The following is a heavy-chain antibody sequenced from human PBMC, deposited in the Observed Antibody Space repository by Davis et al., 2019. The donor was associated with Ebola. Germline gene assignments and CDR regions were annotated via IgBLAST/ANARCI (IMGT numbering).Heavy chain of an antibody. V-gene: IGHV4-34*01. CDR3: ARVDYYGKTSFDY. D-gene: IGHD3-10*01. J-gene: IGHJ4*02. CDR2: INHSGRT. CDR1: GGSFSGYY. Sequence: MPSETLSLTCAVYGGSFSGYYWSWIRQPPGKGLEWIGEINHSGRTNYNPSLKSRVTISVDTSKNQFSLKLSSVTAADTAVYYCARVDYYGKTSFDYWGQGTLVTVSS.